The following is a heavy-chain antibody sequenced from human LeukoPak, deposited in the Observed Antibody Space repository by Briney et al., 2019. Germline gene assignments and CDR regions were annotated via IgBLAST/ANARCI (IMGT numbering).Heavy chain of an antibody. CDR2: INSDGIST. J-gene: IGHJ4*02. D-gene: IGHD3-22*01. CDR3: ARDGNYYDSSGPADY. CDR1: RFTFSRYW. Sequence: PGGSLKLSFAASRFTFSRYWMHWVRQAPGKGLVWVSRINSDGISTSYADSVKGRFTISRNNPKNKLYLQMNSLRAEDTAVYYCARDGNYYDSSGPADYWGQGTLVTVSS. V-gene: IGHV3-74*01.